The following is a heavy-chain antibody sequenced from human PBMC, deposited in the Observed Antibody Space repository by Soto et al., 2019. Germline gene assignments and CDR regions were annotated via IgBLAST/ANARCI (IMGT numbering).Heavy chain of an antibody. CDR2: IHHSGSI. CDR3: AREDDGGDTLDV. J-gene: IGHJ6*02. Sequence: SETLSLTCTVSGGSISGDYYHWTWIRQSPEKGLEWIGYIHHSGSILYNPSLKSRLSISVDTSKNQFSLHLSSVTAADTAVYFCAREDDGGDTLDVWGQGTTVTVSS. CDR1: GGSISGDYYH. V-gene: IGHV4-30-4*08. D-gene: IGHD2-21*02.